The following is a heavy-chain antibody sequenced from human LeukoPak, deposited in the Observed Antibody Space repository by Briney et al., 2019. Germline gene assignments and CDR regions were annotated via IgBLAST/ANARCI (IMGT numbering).Heavy chain of an antibody. D-gene: IGHD3-10*01. CDR3: AKGGGYYYYYGMDV. J-gene: IGHJ6*02. CDR2: ISGSGGST. Sequence: SCKAPGYTFTSYGISWVRQAPGKGLEWVSAISGSGGSTYYADSVKGRFTISRDNSKNTLYLQMNSLRAEDTAVYYCAKGGGYYYYYGMDVWGQGTTVTVSS. V-gene: IGHV3-23*01. CDR1: GYTFTSYG.